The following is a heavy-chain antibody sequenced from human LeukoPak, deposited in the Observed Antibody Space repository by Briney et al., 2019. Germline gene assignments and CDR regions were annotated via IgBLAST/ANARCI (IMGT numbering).Heavy chain of an antibody. CDR2: IYYSGST. D-gene: IGHD1-7*01. Sequence: SETLSLTCTVSGYSISSGYYWGWIRPPPGKGLEWIGSIYYSGSTYYNPSLKSRVTISVDTSKNQFPLKLSSVTAADTAVYYCARQGARITGTTRGIWGQGTMVTVSS. V-gene: IGHV4-38-2*02. CDR1: GYSISSGYY. J-gene: IGHJ3*02. CDR3: ARQGARITGTTRGI.